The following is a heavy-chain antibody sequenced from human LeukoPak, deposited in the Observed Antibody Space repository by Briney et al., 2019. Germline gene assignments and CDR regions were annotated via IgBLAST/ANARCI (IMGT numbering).Heavy chain of an antibody. Sequence: GSLRLSCAASGFTFSSYAMSWVRQAPGKGLEWVSAISGSGGITYYADTVKGRFTISRDNSKNTLYLQMNSLRVEDTAVYYCAKRSRVVTATLFFDYWGQGTLVTVSS. D-gene: IGHD2-15*01. CDR1: GFTFSSYA. J-gene: IGHJ4*02. CDR2: ISGSGGIT. V-gene: IGHV3-23*01. CDR3: AKRSRVVTATLFFDY.